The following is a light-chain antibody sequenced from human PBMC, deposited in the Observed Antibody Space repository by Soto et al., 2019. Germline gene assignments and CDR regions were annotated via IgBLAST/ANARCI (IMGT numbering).Light chain of an antibody. CDR2: EVN. Sequence: QSALTQPPSASGSPGQSVAISCSGTSGDVGGYNYVSWYQQHPGKAPKLIIYEVNKRPSGVPERFSGSKSGNTASLTVSGLQAEDEADYYCSSHAASGVFGGGTKLTVL. CDR3: SSHAASGV. CDR1: SGDVGGYNY. V-gene: IGLV2-8*01. J-gene: IGLJ3*02.